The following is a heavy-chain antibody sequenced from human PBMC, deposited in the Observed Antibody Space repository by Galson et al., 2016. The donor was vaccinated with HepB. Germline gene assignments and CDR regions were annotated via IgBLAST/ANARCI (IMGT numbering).Heavy chain of an antibody. CDR2: IKQDGSEK. J-gene: IGHJ4*02. CDR1: GFTLGSYW. CDR3: TRTISATAGID. D-gene: IGHD6-13*01. Sequence: SLRLPCAASGFTLGSYWMSWVRQAPGKGLEWLANIKQDGSEKYYVDSVRGRFTISRDNAMNSLYLHMSSLRAEDTALYYCTRTISATAGIDWGQGTLVTVSS. V-gene: IGHV3-7*04.